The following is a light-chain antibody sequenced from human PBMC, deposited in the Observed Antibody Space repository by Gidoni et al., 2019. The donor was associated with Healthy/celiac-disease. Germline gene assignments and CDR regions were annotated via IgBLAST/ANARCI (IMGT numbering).Light chain of an antibody. CDR2: LGS. V-gene: IGKV2-28*01. Sequence: DIVMTQSPLSLPVTPGEPASISCRSSQTLLHSNGYNYLDWYLQKPGQSQQILIYLGSNRASGVPERVSGSGSGTDFTLKISRVEAEDVGVYYCMQALQTPPTFGQGTKVEIK. CDR1: QTLLHSNGYNY. CDR3: MQALQTPPT. J-gene: IGKJ1*01.